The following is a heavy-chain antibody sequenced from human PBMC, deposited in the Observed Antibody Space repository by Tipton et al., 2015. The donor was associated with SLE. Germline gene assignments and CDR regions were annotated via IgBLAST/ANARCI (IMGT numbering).Heavy chain of an antibody. CDR1: GLSFSNYA. CDR2: NSGSGSVT. D-gene: IGHD3-16*01. V-gene: IGHV3-23*01. J-gene: IGHJ5*02. CDR3: AKSGRAADSNSNYVWLDP. Sequence: SLRLSCVVSGLSFSNYAMSWVRQAPGKGLAWVSGNSGSGSVTYSADSVKGRFTISRDISENTLYLQLNSLRAEDTAVYYCAKSGRAADSNSNYVWLDPWGQGTLVTVSS.